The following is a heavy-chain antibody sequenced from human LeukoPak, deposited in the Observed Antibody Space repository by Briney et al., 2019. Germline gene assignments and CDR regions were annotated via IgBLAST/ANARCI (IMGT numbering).Heavy chain of an antibody. CDR3: ARDLVVTAIYFDY. Sequence: GGSLRLSCAASGFTFSSYGMHWVRQAPGKGLEWVSFISYDGSNKYYADSVKGRFTISRDNAKNTLYLQMNSLTSEDTAVYYCARDLVVTAIYFDYWGQGTLVTVSS. V-gene: IGHV3-30*03. CDR1: GFTFSSYG. CDR2: ISYDGSNK. D-gene: IGHD2-21*02. J-gene: IGHJ4*02.